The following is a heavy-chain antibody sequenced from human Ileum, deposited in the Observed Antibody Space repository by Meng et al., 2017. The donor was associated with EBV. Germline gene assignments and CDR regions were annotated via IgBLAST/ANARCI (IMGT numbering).Heavy chain of an antibody. V-gene: IGHV6-1*01. D-gene: IGHD3-9*01. CDR1: GDSVSSDKTA. J-gene: IGHJ4*02. CDR3: ATSRIANFVR. Sequence: PLRESGLGLVQPSQSLSTDSVISGDSVSSDKTAWNWIRQSPSRGLEWLGRSYRRSRWYYDYALSVKSRINISPDTYKNQVSLQLNSVTDEDTGIYYCATSRIANFVRWGQGTLVTVSS. CDR2: SYRRSRWYY.